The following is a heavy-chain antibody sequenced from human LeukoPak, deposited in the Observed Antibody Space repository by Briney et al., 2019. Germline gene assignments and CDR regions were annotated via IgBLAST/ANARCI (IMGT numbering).Heavy chain of an antibody. CDR3: AKDFSTAGYYYGSGTQPY. V-gene: IGHV3-30-3*01. CDR2: ISYDGSNK. D-gene: IGHD3-10*01. CDR1: GFTFSSYA. Sequence: GGSLRLSCAASGFTFSSYAMHWVRQAPGKGLEWVAVISYDGSNKYYADSEKGRFTISRDNSKNTLYLQMNSLRAEDTAVYYCAKDFSTAGYYYGSGTQPYWGQGTLVTVSS. J-gene: IGHJ4*02.